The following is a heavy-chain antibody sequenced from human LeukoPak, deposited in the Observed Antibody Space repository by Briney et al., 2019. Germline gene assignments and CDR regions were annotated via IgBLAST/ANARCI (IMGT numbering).Heavy chain of an antibody. CDR2: IYTSGST. V-gene: IGHV4-4*07. CDR3: ARERSDSIFDY. D-gene: IGHD2-21*02. J-gene: IGHJ4*02. CDR1: GGSISNYY. Sequence: SETLSLTCAVSGGSISNYYWSWIRQPAGNGLEWIGRIYTSGSTNYNPSLKSRVTMSVDTSKNQFSLKLSSVTAADTAVYYCARERSDSIFDYWGQGTLVTVSS.